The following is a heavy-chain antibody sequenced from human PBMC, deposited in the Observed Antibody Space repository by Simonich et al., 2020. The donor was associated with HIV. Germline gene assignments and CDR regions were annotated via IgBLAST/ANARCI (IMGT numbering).Heavy chain of an antibody. V-gene: IGHV4-39*01. CDR2: LYYSGTN. CDR1: GGSISTRNYY. Sequence: QVLMQESGPGLVKPSETLSLTCSVSGGSISTRNYYWGRSRQPPGKGLEWIESLYYSGTNYYNPSLQSRVSISVDTSKNQFSLKLSSVTAADTAVYSCARGIPRNYYYFYYMDVWGKGTTVIVSS. J-gene: IGHJ6*03. CDR3: ARGIPRNYYYFYYMDV. D-gene: IGHD1-1*01.